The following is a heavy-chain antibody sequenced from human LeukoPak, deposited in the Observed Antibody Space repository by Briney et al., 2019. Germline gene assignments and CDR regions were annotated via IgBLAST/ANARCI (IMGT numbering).Heavy chain of an antibody. D-gene: IGHD6-13*01. CDR3: ARFAAGIAAAGTGDY. J-gene: IGHJ4*02. CDR2: IYYSGST. CDR1: GGSISSSSYY. Sequence: SETLSLTCTVSGGSISSSSYYWGWIRQPPGKGREWIGSIYYSGSTYYNPSLKSRVTISVDTSKNQFSLKLSSVTAADTAVYYCARFAAGIAAAGTGDYWGQGTLVTVSS. V-gene: IGHV4-39*01.